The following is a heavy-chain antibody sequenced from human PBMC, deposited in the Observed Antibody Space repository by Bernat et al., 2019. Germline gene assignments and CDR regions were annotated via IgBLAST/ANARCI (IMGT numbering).Heavy chain of an antibody. J-gene: IGHJ4*02. CDR3: ARGRDYVWGSYRTFDY. V-gene: IGHV3-21*01. D-gene: IGHD3-16*01. CDR2: ISSSSSYI. Sequence: EVQLVESGGGLVKPGGSLRLSCAAFGFTFSSYSMNWVRQAPGKGLEWVSSISSSSSYIYYADSVKGRFTISRDNAKNSLYLQMNSLRAEDTAVYYCARGRDYVWGSYRTFDYWGQGTLVTVSS. CDR1: GFTFSSYS.